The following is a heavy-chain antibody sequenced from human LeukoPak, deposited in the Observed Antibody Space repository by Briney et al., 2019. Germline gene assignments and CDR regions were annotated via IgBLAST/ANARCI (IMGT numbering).Heavy chain of an antibody. CDR1: GYTFTSYA. J-gene: IGHJ6*02. D-gene: IGHD5-18*01. CDR3: AIGYSDGSDYYYGMDV. V-gene: IGHV1-18*01. CDR2: ISGYNGNT. Sequence: GASVKVSCKASGYTFTSYAISWVRQAPGQGLEWMGWISGYNGNTKYAQKVQGRVTMTTDTSTSTAYMELSSLRSDDTAVYYCAIGYSDGSDYYYGMDVWGQGTTVTVSS.